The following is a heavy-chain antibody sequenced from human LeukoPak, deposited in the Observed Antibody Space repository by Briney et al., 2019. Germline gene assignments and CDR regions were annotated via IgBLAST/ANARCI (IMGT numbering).Heavy chain of an antibody. CDR3: ARGYDFWSGYYH. CDR2: MNPKSGNT. D-gene: IGHD3-3*01. V-gene: IGHV1-8*01. CDR1: GYTFTSYD. J-gene: IGHJ4*02. Sequence: ASVKVSCKASGYTFTSYDIKWVRQATGQGLEWMGWMNPKSGNTGYAQKFQGRVTMTRNTSISTAYMELSSLRSEDTAVYYCARGYDFWSGYYHWGQGTLVTVSS.